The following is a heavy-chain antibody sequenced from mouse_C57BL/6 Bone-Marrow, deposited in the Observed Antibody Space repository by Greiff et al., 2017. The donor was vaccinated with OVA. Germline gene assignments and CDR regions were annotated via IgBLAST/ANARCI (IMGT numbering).Heavy chain of an antibody. J-gene: IGHJ4*01. CDR1: GYTFTDYY. V-gene: IGHV1-75*01. CDR3: VYGNYDYYAMDY. CDR2: IFPGSGST. D-gene: IGHD2-1*01. Sequence: QVQLKESGPELVKPGASVKISCKASGYTFTDYYINWVKQRHGKGLEWIGWIFPGSGSTFYNEKFKGKATFTVDKSSSTAYMLLSILTSEDSAVYVCVYGNYDYYAMDYWGQGTSVTVSS.